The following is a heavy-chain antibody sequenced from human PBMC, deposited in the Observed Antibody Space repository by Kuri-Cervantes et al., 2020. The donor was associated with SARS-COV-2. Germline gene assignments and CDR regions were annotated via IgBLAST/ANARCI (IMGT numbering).Heavy chain of an antibody. CDR1: GGSISSYY. CDR2: IYTSGST. Sequence: SETLSLTCTVSGGSISSYYWSWIRQPAGKGLEWIGRIYTSGSTNYNPSLKSRVTMSVDTSKNQFSLKLSSVTAADTAVYYCARGTSYYDFWSGYYTGNYGMDVWGQGTTVTVSS. J-gene: IGHJ6*02. D-gene: IGHD3-3*01. CDR3: ARGTSYYDFWSGYYTGNYGMDV. V-gene: IGHV4-4*07.